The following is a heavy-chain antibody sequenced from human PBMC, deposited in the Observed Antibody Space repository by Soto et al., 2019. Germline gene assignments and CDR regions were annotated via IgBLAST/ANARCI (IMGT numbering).Heavy chain of an antibody. Sequence: PXXTLALTCAVYGRSFRGYYWTWIRQPPGTGMEWIGXINHRXSTNYKQSLKXXVTISVDTXKNQLSLKLTSLNDADKDVYYCARDKITGLFAYWGKGTLVTVYS. J-gene: IGHJ4*02. CDR1: GRSFRGYY. CDR3: ARDKITGLFAY. V-gene: IGHV4-34*01. CDR2: INHRXST. D-gene: IGHD2-8*02.